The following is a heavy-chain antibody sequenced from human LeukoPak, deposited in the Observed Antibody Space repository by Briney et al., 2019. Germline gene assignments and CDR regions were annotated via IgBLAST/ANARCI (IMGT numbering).Heavy chain of an antibody. CDR2: IYYSGST. V-gene: IGHV4-39*01. CDR1: GGSISSSSYY. D-gene: IGHD3-22*01. Sequence: PSETLSLTCTVSGGSISSSSYYWGWIRQPPGKGLEWIGSIYYSGSTYYNPSLKSRVTISVDTSKNQFSLKLSSVTAADTAVYYCARLEWHSSCYCWFDPWGQGTLVTVSS. CDR3: ARLEWHSSCYCWFDP. J-gene: IGHJ5*02.